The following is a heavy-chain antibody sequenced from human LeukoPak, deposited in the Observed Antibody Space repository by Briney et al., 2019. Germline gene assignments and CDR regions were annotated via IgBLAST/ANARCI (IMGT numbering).Heavy chain of an antibody. CDR2: IIPIVGIA. J-gene: IGHJ4*02. V-gene: IGHV1-69*04. D-gene: IGHD2-15*01. CDR1: GGTFSSYA. CDR3: ANYPALDCSGGSCYYFDY. Sequence: GASVKLSCKASGGTFSSYAISWVRQAPGQGLEWVGRIIPIVGIANYAHTFKGRFTITADKSTSTDYMELSSLRSEDTAVYYCANYPALDCSGGSCYYFDYWGQGTLVTVSS.